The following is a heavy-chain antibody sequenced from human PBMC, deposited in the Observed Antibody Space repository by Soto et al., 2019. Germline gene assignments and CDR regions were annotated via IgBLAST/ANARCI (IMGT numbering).Heavy chain of an antibody. CDR3: AREVNYGGGSFSLGL. CDR2: INPNNGGT. D-gene: IGHD3-10*01. CDR1: GYFFTSYY. J-gene: IGHJ4*02. V-gene: IGHV1-2*02. Sequence: RASVKVSCKTSGYFFTSYYIHWVRQAPGQGLEWMGWINPNNGGTNSAQKFQGRVTMTSDTSINTAYMEITSLRSDDTALYYCAREVNYGGGSFSLGLWGQGTLVTVSS.